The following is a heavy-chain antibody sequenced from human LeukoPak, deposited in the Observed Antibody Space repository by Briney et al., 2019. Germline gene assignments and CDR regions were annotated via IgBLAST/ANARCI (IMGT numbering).Heavy chain of an antibody. J-gene: IGHJ4*02. CDR2: ISSSSSTI. D-gene: IGHD4-17*01. CDR3: ARVRDYGDYPPDY. V-gene: IGHV3-48*01. CDR1: GFTVSSYS. Sequence: GGSLRLSCAASGFTVSSYSMNWVRQAPGKGLEWVSYISSSSSTIYYADSVKGRFTISRDNAKNSLYLQMNSLRAEDTAVYYCARVRDYGDYPPDYWGQGTLVTVSS.